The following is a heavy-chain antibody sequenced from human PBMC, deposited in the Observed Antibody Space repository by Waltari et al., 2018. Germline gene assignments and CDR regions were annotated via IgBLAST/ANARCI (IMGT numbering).Heavy chain of an antibody. CDR2: IYYSGST. Sequence: QLQLQESGPGLVTPSETLSLTCTVSGGSISSSSYYWGWIRQPPGKGLEWIGSIYYSGSTYYNPSLKSRVTISVDTSKNQFSLKLSSVTAADTAVYYCARSHSYGYFWFDPWGQGTLVTVSS. CDR1: GGSISSSSYY. V-gene: IGHV4-39*07. D-gene: IGHD5-18*01. J-gene: IGHJ5*02. CDR3: ARSHSYGYFWFDP.